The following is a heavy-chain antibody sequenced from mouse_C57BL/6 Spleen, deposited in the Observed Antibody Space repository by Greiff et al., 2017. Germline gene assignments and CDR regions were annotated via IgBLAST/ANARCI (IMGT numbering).Heavy chain of an antibody. J-gene: IGHJ1*03. V-gene: IGHV3-6*01. CDR2: ISNDGSN. Sequence: DVKLVESGPGLVKPSQSLSLTCSVTGYSITSGYYWNWIRQFPGNKLEWMGYISNDGSNNYNPSLKNRIAITRDTSKNQFFLRLNSVTTEDTATYYCARWRYSNYWYFDVWGTGTTVTVSS. CDR3: ARWRYSNYWYFDV. CDR1: GYSITSGYY. D-gene: IGHD2-5*01.